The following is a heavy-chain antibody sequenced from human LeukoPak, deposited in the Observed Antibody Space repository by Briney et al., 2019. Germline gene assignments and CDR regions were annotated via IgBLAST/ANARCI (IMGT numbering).Heavy chain of an antibody. CDR2: MNPNSGNT. CDR3: ARGQTGSSGYAVDY. J-gene: IGHJ4*02. D-gene: IGHD3-22*01. V-gene: IGHV1-8*02. Sequence: ASVKVSCKASGYTFTSYYMHWVRQATGQGLEWMGWMNPNSGNTGYAQKFQGRVTMTRNTSISKAYMELSSLRSEDTAVYYCARGQTGSSGYAVDYWGQGTLVTVSS. CDR1: GYTFTSYY.